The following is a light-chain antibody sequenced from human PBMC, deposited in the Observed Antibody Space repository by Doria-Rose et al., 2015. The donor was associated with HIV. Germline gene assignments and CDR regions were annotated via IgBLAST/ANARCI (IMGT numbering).Light chain of an antibody. CDR3: QKYDSAPWT. V-gene: IGKV1-27*01. Sequence: DIRMTQSPSSLSASVGDRVTITCRASQGLSNSLAWYQQKPGKVPKLLICAASTLRSGVPSRFSGSGSGTDFTLAISSLQPEDVATYYCQKYDSAPWTFGQGTKVEI. CDR1: QGLSNS. CDR2: AAS. J-gene: IGKJ1*01.